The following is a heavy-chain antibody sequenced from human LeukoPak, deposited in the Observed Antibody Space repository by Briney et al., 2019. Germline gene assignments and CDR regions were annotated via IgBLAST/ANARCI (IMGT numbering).Heavy chain of an antibody. V-gene: IGHV1-2*02. D-gene: IGHD2-15*01. CDR2: INPNSGDT. Sequence: ASVKVSCKASGYTFTGYYIHWVRQPPGQGLEWMGSINPNSGDTNYAQKFQGRVTMTRDTSISTTYMELSRLRSDDTAVYYCARDQYCSGGNCYPYFYYWGQGTLVTVSS. CDR3: ARDQYCSGGNCYPYFYY. CDR1: GYTFTGYY. J-gene: IGHJ4*02.